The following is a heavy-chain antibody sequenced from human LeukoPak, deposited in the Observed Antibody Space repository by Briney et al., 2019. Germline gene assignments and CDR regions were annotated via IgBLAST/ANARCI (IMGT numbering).Heavy chain of an antibody. CDR1: GGSISSGGYY. CDR3: ARDVYDSSGPRWGFDP. D-gene: IGHD3-22*01. Sequence: SETLSLTCTVSGGSISSGGYYWSWIRQHPGKGLEWIGYIYYSGSTYYNPSLKSRVTISVDTSKNQFSLKLSSVTAADTAVYYCARDVYDSSGPRWGFDPWGQGTQVTVSS. V-gene: IGHV4-31*03. J-gene: IGHJ5*02. CDR2: IYYSGST.